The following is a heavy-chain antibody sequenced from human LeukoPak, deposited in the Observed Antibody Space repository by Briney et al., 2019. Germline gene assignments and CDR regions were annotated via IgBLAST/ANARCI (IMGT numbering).Heavy chain of an antibody. Sequence: SETLSLTCTVSGGSISSGNFWDWIRQPPGKGLEWIGSISYRGTTYHNPSLKSRVTISADTSRNYFSLKLSSVAAADTAVYYCARRPLSYFDSWGQGTLVTVSS. CDR2: ISYRGTT. J-gene: IGHJ4*02. D-gene: IGHD6-6*01. CDR1: GGSISSGNF. V-gene: IGHV4-39*02. CDR3: ARRPLSYFDS.